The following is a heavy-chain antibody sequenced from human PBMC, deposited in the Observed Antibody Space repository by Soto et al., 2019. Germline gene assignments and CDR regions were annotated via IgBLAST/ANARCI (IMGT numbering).Heavy chain of an antibody. D-gene: IGHD3-22*01. J-gene: IGHJ5*02. CDR3: ATNQPHDSSGLNWFDP. V-gene: IGHV1-24*01. CDR1: GYTLTELS. CDR2: FDPEDGET. Sequence: ASVKVSCKVSGYTLTELSMHWVRQAPGKGLEWMGGFDPEDGETIYAQKFQGRVTMTEDTSTDTAYMELSSLGSEDTAVYYCATNQPHDSSGLNWFDPWGRGTLVTVSS.